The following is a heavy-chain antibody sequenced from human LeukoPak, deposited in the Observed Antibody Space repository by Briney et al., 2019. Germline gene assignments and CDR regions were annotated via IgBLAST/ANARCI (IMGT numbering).Heavy chain of an antibody. Sequence: GSLRLSCAASGFTFSSYSMNWVRQAPGKGLEWVSSISTSSTYIYYADSVKGRFTISRDNAKNSLYLQMNSLRAEDTAVYYCARDPPFIIGTTFFDYWGQGTLVTVSS. J-gene: IGHJ4*02. CDR1: GFTFSSYS. D-gene: IGHD1-20*01. V-gene: IGHV3-21*01. CDR2: ISTSSTYI. CDR3: ARDPPFIIGTTFFDY.